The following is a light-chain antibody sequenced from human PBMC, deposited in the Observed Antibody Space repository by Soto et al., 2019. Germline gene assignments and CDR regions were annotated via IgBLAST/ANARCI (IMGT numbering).Light chain of an antibody. CDR2: TQS. Sequence: IRVTQSASTLSASVGDRVTITCRASQSLXSWFVWYEQKPGKAPKILIXTQSSLESGVPSRFIGSGSGKEFTLSVSSLQPDDFATYYCQQYDSYTTWTFGQGTKVDIK. CDR3: QQYDSYTTWT. CDR1: QSLXSW. J-gene: IGKJ1*01. V-gene: IGKV1-5*03.